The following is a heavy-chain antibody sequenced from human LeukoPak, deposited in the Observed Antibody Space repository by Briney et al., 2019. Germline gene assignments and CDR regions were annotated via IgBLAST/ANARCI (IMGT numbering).Heavy chain of an antibody. V-gene: IGHV1-18*04. CDR3: ARDGRGATSWFDP. D-gene: IGHD1-26*01. Sequence: HRASVKVSCKASGYTFTGSYMHWVRQAPGQGLEWMGWISAYNGNTNYAQKLQGRVTMTTDTSTSTAYMELRSLRSDDTAVYYCARDGRGATSWFDPWGQGTLVTVSS. CDR1: GYTFTGSY. J-gene: IGHJ5*02. CDR2: ISAYNGNT.